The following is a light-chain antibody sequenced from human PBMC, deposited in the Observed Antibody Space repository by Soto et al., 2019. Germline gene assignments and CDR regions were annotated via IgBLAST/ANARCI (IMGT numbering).Light chain of an antibody. CDR3: QQYNSYPST. CDR1: QSISSW. J-gene: IGKJ5*01. V-gene: IGKV1-5*03. Sequence: DSQMTQSTSTRSASVGERVTITCRASQSISSWLAWYQQKPGKAPKLLIYKASSLESGVPSRFSGSGSGTEFTLTISSMQPDDFATYYCQQYNSYPSTFGQGTRLEIK. CDR2: KAS.